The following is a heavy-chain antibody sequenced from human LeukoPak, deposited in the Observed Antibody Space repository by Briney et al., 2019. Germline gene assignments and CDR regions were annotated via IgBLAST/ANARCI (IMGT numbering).Heavy chain of an antibody. CDR2: IYYSGST. Sequence: SETLSLTCTVSGGSISSSSYYWGWIRQPPGKGLEWIGSIYYSGSTYYNPSLKSRVTISVDTSKNQFSLKLSSVTAADTAVYYCARTVIPSPAGAFDIWGQGTMVTVSS. CDR1: GGSISSSSYY. V-gene: IGHV4-39*01. D-gene: IGHD6-13*01. J-gene: IGHJ3*02. CDR3: ARTVIPSPAGAFDI.